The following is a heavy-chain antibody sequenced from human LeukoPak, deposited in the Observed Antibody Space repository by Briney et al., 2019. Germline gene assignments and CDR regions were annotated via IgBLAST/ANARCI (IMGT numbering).Heavy chain of an antibody. CDR1: GGTFSSYA. Sequence: RGASVKVSCKASGGTFSSYAISWVRQAPGQGLEWMGGIIPIFGTANYAQKFQGRVTITADESTSTAYMELSSLRSEDTAVYYCARNFVGAKASGAFDIWGQGTMVTVSS. D-gene: IGHD1-26*01. V-gene: IGHV1-69*13. CDR3: ARNFVGAKASGAFDI. J-gene: IGHJ3*02. CDR2: IIPIFGTA.